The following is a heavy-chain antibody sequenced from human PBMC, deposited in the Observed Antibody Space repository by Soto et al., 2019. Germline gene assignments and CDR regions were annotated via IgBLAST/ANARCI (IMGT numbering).Heavy chain of an antibody. CDR3: AKDLGEIAAADTYFDL. CDR2: ISYDGSNK. CDR1: GFTFSSYG. J-gene: IGHJ2*01. D-gene: IGHD6-13*01. V-gene: IGHV3-30*18. Sequence: QVQLVESGGGVAQPGRSLRLSCAASGFTFSSYGMHWVRQAPGKGLEWVAVISYDGSNKYYADSVKGRFTISRDNSKNTRDLQLNSLRAEDTAVYYCAKDLGEIAAADTYFDLWGRGTLVTVSS.